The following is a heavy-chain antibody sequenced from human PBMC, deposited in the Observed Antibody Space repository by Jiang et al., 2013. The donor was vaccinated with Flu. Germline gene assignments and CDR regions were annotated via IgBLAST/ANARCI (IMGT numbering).Heavy chain of an antibody. CDR1: GFTFSSYA. V-gene: IGHV3-30-3*01. CDR3: ARASLGYCSGGSCHYYYYGMDV. J-gene: IGHJ6*02. CDR2: ISYDGSNK. D-gene: IGHD2-15*01. Sequence: RSLRLSCAASGFTFSSYAMHWVRQAPGKGLEWVAVISYDGSNKYYADSVKGRFTISRDNSKNTLYLQMNSLRAEDTAVYYCARASLGYCSGGSCHYYYYGMDVWGQGTTVTVSS.